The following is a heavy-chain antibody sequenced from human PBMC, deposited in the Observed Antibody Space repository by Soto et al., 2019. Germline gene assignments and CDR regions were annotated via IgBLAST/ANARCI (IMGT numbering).Heavy chain of an antibody. D-gene: IGHD3-22*01. Sequence: GESLKISCNGSGYSFTSYWISWVRQMPGKGLEWMGRIDPSDSYTNYSPSFQGHVTISADKSISTAYLQWSSLKASDTAMYYCARLPYYDSSGYFAPLDYYGMDVWGQGTTVTVSS. J-gene: IGHJ6*02. CDR3: ARLPYYDSSGYFAPLDYYGMDV. CDR1: GYSFTSYW. V-gene: IGHV5-10-1*01. CDR2: IDPSDSYT.